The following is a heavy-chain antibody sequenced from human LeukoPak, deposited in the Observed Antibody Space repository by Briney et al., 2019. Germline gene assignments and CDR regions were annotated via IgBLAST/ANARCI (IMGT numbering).Heavy chain of an antibody. CDR2: IYFSGGT. J-gene: IGHJ3*02. D-gene: IGHD3-3*01. CDR1: DDSISSSNCY. Sequence: PSETLSLTCTVSDDSISSSNCYWGWIRQPPGKGLEWIGSIYFSGGTYYNASLKSRVTISVDTSKNQFSLKLSSVTAADTAVYYCARDPIFGVLPPRAFDIWGQGTMVTVSS. CDR3: ARDPIFGVLPPRAFDI. V-gene: IGHV4-39*02.